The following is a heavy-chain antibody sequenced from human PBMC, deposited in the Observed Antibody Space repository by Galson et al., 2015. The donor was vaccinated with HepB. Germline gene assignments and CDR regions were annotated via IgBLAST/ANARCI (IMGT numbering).Heavy chain of an antibody. Sequence: SLRLSCAASGFSFSSYAMLWVRQAPGKGLEWVTLILSDGSNEYYADSVKGRFTISRDNSKNTLSLQMNSLRGEGTAVYYCARGMYPAADYWGQGTLVTVSS. D-gene: IGHD2-8*01. V-gene: IGHV3-30-3*01. CDR2: ILSDGSNE. CDR1: GFSFSSYA. J-gene: IGHJ4*02. CDR3: ARGMYPAADY.